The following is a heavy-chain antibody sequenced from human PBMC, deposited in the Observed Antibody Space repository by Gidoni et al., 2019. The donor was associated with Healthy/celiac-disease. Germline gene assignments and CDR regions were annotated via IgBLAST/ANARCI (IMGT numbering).Heavy chain of an antibody. CDR3: ARQPIVVVVAATPPYYYYGMDV. Sequence: QVQLVQSGAEVKKPGSSVKVSCKASGGTFSSYAIRWVRQAPGQGLEWMGGIIPIFGTANYAQKFQGRVTITADESTSTAYMELSSLRSEDTAVYYCARQPIVVVVAATPPYYYYGMDVWGQGTTVTVSS. J-gene: IGHJ6*02. CDR1: GGTFSSYA. V-gene: IGHV1-69*01. D-gene: IGHD2-15*01. CDR2: IIPIFGTA.